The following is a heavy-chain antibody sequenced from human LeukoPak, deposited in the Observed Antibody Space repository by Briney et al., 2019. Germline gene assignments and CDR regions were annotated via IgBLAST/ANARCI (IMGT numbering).Heavy chain of an antibody. V-gene: IGHV4-38-2*02. J-gene: IGHJ4*02. CDR1: GYSISSGYY. D-gene: IGHD2-2*02. Sequence: SQTLSLTCTVSGYSISSGYYWGWIRQPPGKGLEWIGSIYHSGSTYYNPSLKSRVTISVDTSKNQFSLKLSFVTAADTAVYYCARERDCSSTSCYNDYWGQGTLVTVSS. CDR3: ARERDCSSTSCYNDY. CDR2: IYHSGST.